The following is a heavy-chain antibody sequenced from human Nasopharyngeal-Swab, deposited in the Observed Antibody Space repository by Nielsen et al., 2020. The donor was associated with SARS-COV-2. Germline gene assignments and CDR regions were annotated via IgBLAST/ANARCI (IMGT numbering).Heavy chain of an antibody. D-gene: IGHD3-3*01. J-gene: IGHJ6*02. CDR1: GYTFTSYG. CDR2: ISAYNGNT. Sequence: ASVKVSCKASGYTFTSYGISWVRQAPGQGLEWMGWISAYNGNTNYAQKLQGRVTMTTDTSTSTAYMELRSLRSDDTAVYYCARALYDFWSGYYTENYGMDVWGQGTTVTVYS. V-gene: IGHV1-18*01. CDR3: ARALYDFWSGYYTENYGMDV.